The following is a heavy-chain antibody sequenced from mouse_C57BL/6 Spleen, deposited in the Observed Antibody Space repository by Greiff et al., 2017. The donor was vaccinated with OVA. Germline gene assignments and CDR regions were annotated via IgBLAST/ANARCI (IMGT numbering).Heavy chain of an antibody. D-gene: IGHD2-1*01. V-gene: IGHV1-54*01. Sequence: QVQLQQSGAELVRPGTSVKVSCKASGYAFTNYLIEWVKQRPGQGLEWIGVINPGSGGTNYNEKFKGKATLTADKSSGTAYMQLSSLTSEDSAVYFCARSGNPDYFDYWGQGTTLTVSS. J-gene: IGHJ2*01. CDR2: INPGSGGT. CDR1: GYAFTNYL. CDR3: ARSGNPDYFDY.